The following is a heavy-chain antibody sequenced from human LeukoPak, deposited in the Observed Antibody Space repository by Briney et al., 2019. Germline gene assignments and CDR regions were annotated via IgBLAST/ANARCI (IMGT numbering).Heavy chain of an antibody. D-gene: IGHD1-1*01. CDR1: GFSLSTSGVG. J-gene: IGHJ5*02. Sequence: SGPTLVNPTQTLTLTCTFSGFSLSTSGVGVGWIRQPPGKALEWLAVIYWNDDKRYSPPLKNRLTIARDTSKNQVVLTMTNMDPVDTATYHCAHRPLNISTTSGFDPWGQGTLVTVSS. V-gene: IGHV2-5*01. CDR3: AHRPLNISTTSGFDP. CDR2: IYWNDDK.